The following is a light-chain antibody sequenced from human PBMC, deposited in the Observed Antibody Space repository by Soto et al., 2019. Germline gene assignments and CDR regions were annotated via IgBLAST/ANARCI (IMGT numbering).Light chain of an antibody. CDR1: SSNIGAAYG. J-gene: IGLJ3*02. Sequence: QSVLTQPPSVSGAPGQRVTISCTGSSSNIGAAYGVHWYQQLPGTAPKLLIYSNSNRPSGVPDRFSGSKSGTSASLAITGLQAEDETDYYCQSYDSSLSDSVFGGGTKLTVL. V-gene: IGLV1-40*01. CDR2: SNS. CDR3: QSYDSSLSDSV.